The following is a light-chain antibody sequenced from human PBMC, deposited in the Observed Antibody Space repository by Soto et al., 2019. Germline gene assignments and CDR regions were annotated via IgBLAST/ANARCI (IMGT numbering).Light chain of an antibody. CDR3: QQYDTSPVT. Sequence: DIVLTQSPGTLSLSPGERATLSCRASQSVSSNYLAWYQQIPGQAPRLLIHGSSTRATATPSRFSGSGSGTDLTLTISRLEPEDFAVYFCQQYDTSPVTFGQGTKVDIK. CDR2: GSS. J-gene: IGKJ1*01. CDR1: QSVSSNY. V-gene: IGKV3-20*01.